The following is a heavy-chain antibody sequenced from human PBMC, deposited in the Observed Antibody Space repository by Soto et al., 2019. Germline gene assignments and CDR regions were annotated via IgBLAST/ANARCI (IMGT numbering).Heavy chain of an antibody. CDR3: ARQGFGELHGLVDV. CDR2: MGYNGFT. CDR1: GGPMNNYY. Sequence: QVQLQESGPGLVKPSETLSLTCTISGGPMNNYYCSWFRQPRGQGLEWIGYMGYNGFTRYNPSLRSRFAISLDTANNQFSLNLSSVTAADTALYYCARQGFGELHGLVDVWGQGITVTVSS. V-gene: IGHV4-59*08. J-gene: IGHJ6*02. D-gene: IGHD3-10*01.